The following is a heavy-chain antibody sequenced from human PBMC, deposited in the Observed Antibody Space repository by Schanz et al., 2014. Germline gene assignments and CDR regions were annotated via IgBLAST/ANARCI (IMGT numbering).Heavy chain of an antibody. J-gene: IGHJ4*02. V-gene: IGHV4-34*02. D-gene: IGHD2-15*01. CDR2: VHHGGGS. Sequence: VQLQQWGAGLLKPSETLSLTCAVSGASFSDNFWTWIRQHPGKGLEWLGEVHHGGGSIYTPSLKSRLTISIDTSKNQFSLTLNSVPAADTGVYFCARILGQGGYFDSWGQGTLVTVSS. CDR1: GASFSDNF. CDR3: ARILGQGGYFDS.